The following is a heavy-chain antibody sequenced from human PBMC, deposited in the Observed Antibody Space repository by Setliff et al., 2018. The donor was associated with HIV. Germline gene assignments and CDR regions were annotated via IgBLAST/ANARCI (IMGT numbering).Heavy chain of an antibody. Sequence: PSETLSLTCTVSGQFISDGYYWGWIRQPPGKGLEWIGSVYHSGETYYNPSLKSRVTMSADTSKNQISLMLRSMTAADTAVYYCAKHDFGEGSCFDPWGQGSLVTVSS. V-gene: IGHV4-38-2*02. D-gene: IGHD3-16*01. J-gene: IGHJ5*02. CDR2: VYHSGET. CDR1: GQFISDGYY. CDR3: AKHDFGEGSCFDP.